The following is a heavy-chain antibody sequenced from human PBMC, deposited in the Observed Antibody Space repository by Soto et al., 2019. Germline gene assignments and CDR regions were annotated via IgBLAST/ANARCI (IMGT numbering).Heavy chain of an antibody. J-gene: IGHJ4*02. V-gene: IGHV4-31*03. D-gene: IGHD3-3*01. Sequence: SETLSLTCTVSGGSISSGGYYWSWIRQHPGKGLEWIGYIYYSGSTYYNPSLKSRVTISVDTSKNQFSLKLSSVTAADTAVYYCARLTYYDFWSGYYPLYFDCWGQGTLVTVSS. CDR3: ARLTYYDFWSGYYPLYFDC. CDR1: GGSISSGGYY. CDR2: IYYSGST.